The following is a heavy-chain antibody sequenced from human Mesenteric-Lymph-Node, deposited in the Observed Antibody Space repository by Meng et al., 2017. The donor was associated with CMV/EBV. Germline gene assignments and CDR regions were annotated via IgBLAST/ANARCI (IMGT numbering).Heavy chain of an antibody. J-gene: IGHJ3*02. CDR3: AKGPVYDDFWSGDAFDI. CDR1: GFTCSSYK. Sequence: GESLKISCAVSGFTCSSYKMNWVRQGPGKGLEWVSCIRSSGSNRKYADSVKGRFTISRDNSKNTLYLQMNSLRAEDTAVYYCAKGPVYDDFWSGDAFDIWGQGTMVTVSS. V-gene: IGHV3-48*01. CDR2: IRSSGSNR. D-gene: IGHD3-3*01.